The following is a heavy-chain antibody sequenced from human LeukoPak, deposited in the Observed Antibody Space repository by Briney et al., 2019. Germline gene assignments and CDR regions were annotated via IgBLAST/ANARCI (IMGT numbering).Heavy chain of an antibody. D-gene: IGHD2-2*01. V-gene: IGHV4-4*07. CDR3: ARDRPGYCSSTSCYAILY. Sequence: SETLSLTCTVSGGSISSYYWSWIRQPAGKGLEWIGRIYTSGSTNYNPSLKSRVTMSVDTSKNQFSLKPSSVTAADTAVYYCARDRPGYCSSTSCYAILYWGQGTLVSVSS. J-gene: IGHJ4*02. CDR2: IYTSGST. CDR1: GGSISSYY.